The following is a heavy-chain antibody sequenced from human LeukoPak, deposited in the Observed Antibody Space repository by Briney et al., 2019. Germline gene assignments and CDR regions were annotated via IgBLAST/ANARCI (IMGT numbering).Heavy chain of an antibody. CDR1: GFTVTSYS. D-gene: IGHD5-18*01. V-gene: IGHV3-21*01. Sequence: GGSLRLSCAASGFTVTSYSMNWVRQAPGKGLEWVSSISSSSNYIYYADSVKGRFTISRDNAKNSLYLQMNSLRAEDTAVYYCASSRIHTAMAVDYWGQGTLVTVSS. CDR2: ISSSSNYI. J-gene: IGHJ4*02. CDR3: ASSRIHTAMAVDY.